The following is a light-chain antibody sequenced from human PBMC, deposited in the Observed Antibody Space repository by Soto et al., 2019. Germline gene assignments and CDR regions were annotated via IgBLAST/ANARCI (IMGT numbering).Light chain of an antibody. CDR2: AVT. CDR3: SSYTSSYTGV. Sequence: QSALTQPAFVSASPGQSITISCSGTSSDTGDYNFVSWYQQYPGKAPKLMIYAVTNRPSGVSDRFSGSQSGNTASLTISGLQAEDEADYYCSSYTSSYTGVFGGGTKLTVL. V-gene: IGLV2-14*01. CDR1: SSDTGDYNF. J-gene: IGLJ3*02.